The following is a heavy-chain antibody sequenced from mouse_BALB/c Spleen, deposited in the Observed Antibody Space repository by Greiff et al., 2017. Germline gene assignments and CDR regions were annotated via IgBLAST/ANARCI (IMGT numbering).Heavy chain of an antibody. CDR2: INPSNGRT. Sequence: QVQLQQSGPELEKPGASVKLSCKASGYTFTSYWMHWVKQRPGQGLEWIGEINPSNGRTNYNEKFKSKATLTVDKSSSTAYIQLSSLTSEDSAVYYCSWFAYWGQGTLVTVSA. CDR1: GYTFTSYW. CDR3: SWFAY. J-gene: IGHJ3*01. V-gene: IGHV1S81*02.